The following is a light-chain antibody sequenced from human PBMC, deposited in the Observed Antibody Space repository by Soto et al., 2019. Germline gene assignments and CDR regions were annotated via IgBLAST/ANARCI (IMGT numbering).Light chain of an antibody. Sequence: EIVLTQSPATLSLSPGERATISCRASQSVSRFFVWYQQKRGQPPRLLIYDASIRATGIPVRFSGSGSGTDFTLTISSIEPEDFAVYYCQHRLSWPLTFGGGTTVEMK. CDR3: QHRLSWPLT. CDR1: QSVSRF. J-gene: IGKJ4*01. CDR2: DAS. V-gene: IGKV3-11*01.